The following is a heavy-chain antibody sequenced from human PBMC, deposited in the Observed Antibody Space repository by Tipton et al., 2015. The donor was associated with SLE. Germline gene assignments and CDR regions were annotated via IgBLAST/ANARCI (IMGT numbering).Heavy chain of an antibody. CDR3: ASGGDLLPVYYYFDL. V-gene: IGHV4-4*07. CDR1: GGSISGCY. D-gene: IGHD3-9*01. CDR2: VYSSGST. J-gene: IGHJ4*02. Sequence: LRLSCTASGGSISGCYWSWIRQPAGKGLEWVGRVYSSGSTIYKPPIKSRATLSVDTSKNQFSQKLTSVTAADTAVYYCASGGDLLPVYYYFDLWGQGTVVTVSS.